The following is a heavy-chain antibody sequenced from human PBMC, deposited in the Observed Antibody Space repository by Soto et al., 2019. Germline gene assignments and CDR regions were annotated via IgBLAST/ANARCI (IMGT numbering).Heavy chain of an antibody. CDR3: AKDGYSGYDVY. CDR1: GFTFSSYA. D-gene: IGHD5-12*01. CDR2: ISGSGGST. J-gene: IGHJ4*02. Sequence: GGSLRLSCAASGFTFSSYAMSWVRQAPGKGLEWVSAISGSGGSTYYADSVKGRFTFSRDNSKNTLYLQMNSLRAEDTAVYYCAKDGYSGYDVYWGQGTLVTVSS. V-gene: IGHV3-23*01.